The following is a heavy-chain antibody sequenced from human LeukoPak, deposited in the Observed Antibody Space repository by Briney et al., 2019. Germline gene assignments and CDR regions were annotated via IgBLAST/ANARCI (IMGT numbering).Heavy chain of an antibody. J-gene: IGHJ4*02. CDR1: GGSISSTIYY. V-gene: IGHV4-61*05. Sequence: SETLSLTCTVSGGSISSTIYYWGWLRQPPGKGLEWIGHIYPSGSTNYNPSLKSRVTISIDASKNQFSLNLNSVTAADTAVYYCAREYSNPLRYFDYWGQGTLVTVSS. CDR2: IYPSGST. CDR3: AREYSNPLRYFDY. D-gene: IGHD4-11*01.